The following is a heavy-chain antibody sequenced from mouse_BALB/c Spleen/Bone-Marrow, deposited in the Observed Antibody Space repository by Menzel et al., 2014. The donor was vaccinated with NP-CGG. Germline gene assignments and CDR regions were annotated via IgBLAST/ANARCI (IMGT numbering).Heavy chain of an antibody. CDR3: ASPYGNYDAMDY. J-gene: IGHJ4*01. D-gene: IGHD2-1*01. Sequence: VQLQESGAELAKPGASVEMSCKASGYTFTSYWMHWVKQGPGQGLEWIGYINPSTGYTEYNQKFKDKATLTADKSSSTAYMQLSSLTSEDSAVYYCASPYGNYDAMDYWGQGTSVTVSS. CDR1: GYTFTSYW. V-gene: IGHV1-7*01. CDR2: INPSTGYT.